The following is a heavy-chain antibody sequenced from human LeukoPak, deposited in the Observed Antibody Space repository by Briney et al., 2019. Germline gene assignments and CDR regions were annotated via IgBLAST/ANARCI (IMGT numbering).Heavy chain of an antibody. Sequence: ASVTVSCKASGYTFTSYGISWVRQAPGQGLEWMGWISAYNGNTNYAQKLHGRVTMTTDTSTSTAYMELRSLRSDDTAVYYCARDKFLVGWELLYYFDYLGQGTLVTVSS. J-gene: IGHJ4*02. CDR1: GYTFTSYG. D-gene: IGHD1-26*01. V-gene: IGHV1-18*01. CDR2: ISAYNGNT. CDR3: ARDKFLVGWELLYYFDY.